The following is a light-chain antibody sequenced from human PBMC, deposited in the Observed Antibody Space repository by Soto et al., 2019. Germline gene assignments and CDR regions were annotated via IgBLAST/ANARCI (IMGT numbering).Light chain of an antibody. V-gene: IGKV1-5*01. CDR3: QQYNSYRYT. CDR1: QSISNW. Sequence: DIQMTQSPSTLSASVGDRVTITCRASQSISNWLAWYQQKPGEAPKLLIYDASSLGSGVPSRFSGSGSGTEFTLTISSLQPDDFATYYCQQYNSYRYTFGQGTKVDIK. CDR2: DAS. J-gene: IGKJ2*01.